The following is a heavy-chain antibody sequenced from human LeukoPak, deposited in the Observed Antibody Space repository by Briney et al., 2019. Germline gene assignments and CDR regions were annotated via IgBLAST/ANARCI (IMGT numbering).Heavy chain of an antibody. Sequence: NPSETLSLTCTVSGGSISSGSYYWSWIRQPAGKGLEWIGRIYTSGSTNYNPSLKSRVTISVDTSKNQFSLKLSSVTAADTAVYYCAREGRSSGWFPLLDYWGQGTLVTVSS. V-gene: IGHV4-61*02. CDR1: GGSISSGSYY. D-gene: IGHD6-19*01. CDR3: AREGRSSGWFPLLDY. J-gene: IGHJ4*02. CDR2: IYTSGST.